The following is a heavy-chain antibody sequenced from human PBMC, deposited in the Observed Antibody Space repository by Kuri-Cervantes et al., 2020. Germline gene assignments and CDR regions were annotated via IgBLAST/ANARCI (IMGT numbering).Heavy chain of an antibody. D-gene: IGHD1-26*01. Sequence: GGSLRLSCAASGFTFSSYAMHWVRQAPGKGLEWVAVISYDGSNKYYADSVKGRFTISRDNSKNTLYLQMNSLRAEDTAVYYCAKGEYGSYSAWGQGTQVTVSS. CDR2: ISYDGSNK. J-gene: IGHJ5*02. CDR1: GFTFSSYA. V-gene: IGHV3-30-3*01. CDR3: AKGEYGSYSA.